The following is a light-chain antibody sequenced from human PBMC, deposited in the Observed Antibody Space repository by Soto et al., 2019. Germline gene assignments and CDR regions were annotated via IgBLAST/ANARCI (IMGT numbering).Light chain of an antibody. Sequence: EIGLTQSPATLSLSPGERATLSCRASQSVSNFLAWYQQKPGQAPRLLISDASNRATGIPGRFSGSGSGTDFSLTISSLDPEDFAVYYCQQRSNWPWTFGQGTKVEIK. CDR1: QSVSNF. J-gene: IGKJ1*01. CDR3: QQRSNWPWT. V-gene: IGKV3-11*01. CDR2: DAS.